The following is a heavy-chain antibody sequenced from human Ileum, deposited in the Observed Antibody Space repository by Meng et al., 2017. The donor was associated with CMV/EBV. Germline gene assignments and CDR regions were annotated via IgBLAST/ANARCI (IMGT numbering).Heavy chain of an antibody. J-gene: IGHJ4*02. V-gene: IGHV1-18*01. Sequence: HLVPVGPVGQTPGSCATVSVTSSCYTFSAHCIVWVQQAPGKGLEWMGWNSPYNGNTNSAQKVQGRVTMTTDTSPSTAYMELRSLRSDDTAVXYCARVGGGDYFDHWGQGTLVTVFS. CDR1: CYTFSAHC. CDR2: NSPYNGNT. D-gene: IGHD3-16*01. CDR3: ARVGGGDYFDH.